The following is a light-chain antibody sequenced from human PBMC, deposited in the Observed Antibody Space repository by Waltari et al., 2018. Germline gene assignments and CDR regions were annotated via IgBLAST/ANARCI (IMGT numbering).Light chain of an antibody. CDR3: QSYDSSLSAHVV. CDR2: ANS. V-gene: IGLV1-40*01. CDR1: SSNIGAGYD. J-gene: IGLJ2*01. Sequence: QSVLTQPPSVSGAPGQRVTIPCTGSSSNIGAGYDVHWYQQLPGTAPKLLIYANSNRPSGVPDRFSGSKSGTSASLAITGLQAEDEADYYYQSYDSSLSAHVVFGGGTKLTVL.